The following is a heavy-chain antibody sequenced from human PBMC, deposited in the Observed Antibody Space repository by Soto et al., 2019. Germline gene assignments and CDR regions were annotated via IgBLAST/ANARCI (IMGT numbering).Heavy chain of an antibody. CDR3: ATACGSGGSPFDY. CDR1: GDTFSFYT. V-gene: IGHV1-69*02. J-gene: IGHJ4*02. Sequence: QVQLVQSGAEVKKPGSSVKVSCKASGDTFSFYTLNWIRQAPGQGFEWVGRVNPILAMSSSAHKFQGRVSMFADTSTCTGYMELRRLTSDATAVYYCATACGSGGSPFDYWGQGTLVTVSS. D-gene: IGHD3-10*01. CDR2: VNPILAMS.